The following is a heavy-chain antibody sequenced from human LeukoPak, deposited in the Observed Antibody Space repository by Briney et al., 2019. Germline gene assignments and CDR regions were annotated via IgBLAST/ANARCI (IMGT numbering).Heavy chain of an antibody. D-gene: IGHD2-2*01. V-gene: IGHV3-7*01. J-gene: IGHJ6*03. CDR1: GFTFINAW. CDR2: INQDGSEK. Sequence: GGSLRLSCAASGFTFINAWMTWVRQAPGKGLQWVANINQDGSEKYFVDSVKGRFTISRDNAKNSLYLHMNSLRAEDTAVYYCARNPGVTAGRGYYYYMDVWGKGTTVTVSS. CDR3: ARNPGVTAGRGYYYYMDV.